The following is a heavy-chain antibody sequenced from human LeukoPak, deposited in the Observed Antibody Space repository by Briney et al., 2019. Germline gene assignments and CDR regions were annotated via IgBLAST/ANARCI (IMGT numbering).Heavy chain of an antibody. CDR3: ASRRYYDSTGYFPF. D-gene: IGHD3-22*01. CDR2: IYQRGSP. CDR1: GGSISSDNW. Sequence: SGTLSLTCAVSGGSISSDNWWTWIRQPPGKGLEWIGEIYQRGSPNYNPSLKSRVTVSIDKSKNHFSLKLTSVSAADTAVYYCASRRYYDSTGYFPFWGQGTLVTVSS. J-gene: IGHJ4*02. V-gene: IGHV4-4*02.